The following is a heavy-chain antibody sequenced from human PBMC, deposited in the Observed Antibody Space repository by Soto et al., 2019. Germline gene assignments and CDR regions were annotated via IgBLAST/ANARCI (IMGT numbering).Heavy chain of an antibody. D-gene: IGHD2-2*01. V-gene: IGHV4-34*01. J-gene: IGHJ3*02. CDR1: GGSFSGYY. CDR2: INHSGST. CDR3: ARGECSSNYCFTRWALDI. Sequence: EQLQQWGAGLLKPSETLSLTCAVYGGSFSGYYWTWIRQTPGKGLEWIGEINHSGSTNYKPSLKSRISMSADTSKKQFSLNLTSVTAADTAVYYCARGECSSNYCFTRWALDIWGQGTVVTVSS.